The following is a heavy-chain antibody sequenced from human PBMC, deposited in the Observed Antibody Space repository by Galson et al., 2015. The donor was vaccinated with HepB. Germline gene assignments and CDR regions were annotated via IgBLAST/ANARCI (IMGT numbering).Heavy chain of an antibody. V-gene: IGHV3-23*01. Sequence: SLRLSCAASGFTFSSYAMSWVRQAPGKGLEWVSTISGSGGSGGSTDYADSVKGRFTISRDNSKNTLYLQMNSLRAEGTAVYYCAKIGGDSHNRFDSWGQGTLVTVSS. D-gene: IGHD4-17*01. CDR2: ISGSGGSGGST. J-gene: IGHJ4*02. CDR3: AKIGGDSHNRFDS. CDR1: GFTFSSYA.